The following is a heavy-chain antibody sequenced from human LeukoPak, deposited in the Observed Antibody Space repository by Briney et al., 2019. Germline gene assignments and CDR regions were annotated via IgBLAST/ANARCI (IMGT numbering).Heavy chain of an antibody. CDR3: ARGSTNLGYCSGGSCSWRFDP. D-gene: IGHD2-15*01. CDR2: IYYSGST. Sequence: PSGTLSLTCTVSGGSISSYYWSWIRQPPGKGLEWIGYIYYSGSTNYNPSLKSRVTISVDTSKNQFSLKLSSVTAADTAVYYCARGSTNLGYCSGGSCSWRFDPWGQGTLVTVSS. J-gene: IGHJ5*02. CDR1: GGSISSYY. V-gene: IGHV4-59*01.